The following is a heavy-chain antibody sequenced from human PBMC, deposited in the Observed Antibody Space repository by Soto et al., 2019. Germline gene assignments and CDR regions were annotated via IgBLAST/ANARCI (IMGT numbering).Heavy chain of an antibody. Sequence: GASVKVSCKASGYTFTSYGISWVRQAPGQGLEWMGWISAYNGNTNYAQKLQGRVTMPTDTSTSTAYMELRRLRSDDTAVYYCARVRWELPSDYWGQGTLVTVSS. CDR2: ISAYNGNT. J-gene: IGHJ4*02. CDR1: GYTFTSYG. CDR3: ARVRWELPSDY. V-gene: IGHV1-18*04. D-gene: IGHD1-26*01.